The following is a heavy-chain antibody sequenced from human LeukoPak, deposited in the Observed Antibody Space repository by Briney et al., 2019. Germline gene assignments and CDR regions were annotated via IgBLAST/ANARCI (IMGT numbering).Heavy chain of an antibody. CDR1: GFTFSSYE. D-gene: IGHD4-11*01. V-gene: IGHV3-48*03. CDR2: ISSDGNTI. Sequence: GGSLRLSCAASGFTFSSYEMNWVRQAPGKGLQWVSYISSDGNTIYYADSVKGRFTISRDNAKNSLYLQMNSLRAEDTAVYYCATYSSPVGNCFDPWGQGTLVTVSS. J-gene: IGHJ5*02. CDR3: ATYSSPVGNCFDP.